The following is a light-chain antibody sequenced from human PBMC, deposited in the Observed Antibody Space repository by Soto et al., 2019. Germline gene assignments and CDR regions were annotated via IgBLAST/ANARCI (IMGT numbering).Light chain of an antibody. Sequence: QSALTQPPSASGSPGQSVTISCTGTSSDVGGYNYVSWYQQHPGKAPKLMIYEVSRRPSGVPDRFSGSKSGNTASLTVSGLQADDDADYYCSSYAGGNNVVFGGGTKVTVL. J-gene: IGLJ2*01. CDR2: EVS. V-gene: IGLV2-8*01. CDR3: SSYAGGNNVV. CDR1: SSDVGGYNY.